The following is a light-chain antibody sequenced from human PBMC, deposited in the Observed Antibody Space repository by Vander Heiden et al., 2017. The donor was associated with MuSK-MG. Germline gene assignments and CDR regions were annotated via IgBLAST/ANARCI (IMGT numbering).Light chain of an antibody. Sequence: AIRITQSPSSYSASTGDRVTITCRASQGISRYLACYQQKPGEAHKLLSDAASTLQSGVPSRFSGSGSVTDFTLTISCLQSEEFATYYCQPYYSYPHTFGQGTKLEIK. V-gene: IGKV1-8*01. J-gene: IGKJ2*01. CDR3: QPYYSYPHT. CDR2: AAS. CDR1: QGISRY.